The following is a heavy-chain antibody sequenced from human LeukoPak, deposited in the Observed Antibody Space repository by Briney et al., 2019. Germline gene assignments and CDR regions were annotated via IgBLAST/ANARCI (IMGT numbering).Heavy chain of an antibody. V-gene: IGHV4-59*01. CDR3: ARGSRTRITMVRGAKPTDNWFDP. CDR2: IYYSGST. Sequence: PSETLSLTCAVYGGSFSGYYWSWIRQPPGKGLEWIGYIYYSGSTNYNPSLKSRVTISVDTSKNQFSLKLSSVTAADTAVYYCARGSRTRITMVRGAKPTDNWFDPWGQGTLVTVSS. J-gene: IGHJ5*02. D-gene: IGHD3-10*01. CDR1: GGSFSGYY.